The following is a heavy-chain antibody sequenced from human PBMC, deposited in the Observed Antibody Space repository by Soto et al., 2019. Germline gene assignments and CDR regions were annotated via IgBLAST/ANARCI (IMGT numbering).Heavy chain of an antibody. CDR3: ARVGYNFWSRYHYYGMDV. J-gene: IGHJ6*02. CDR2: IYYSGST. V-gene: IGHV4-59*01. CDR1: GGSISSYY. D-gene: IGHD3-3*01. Sequence: PSETLSLTCTVSGGSISSYYWSWIRQPPGKGLEWIGYIYYSGSTNYNPSLKSRVTISVDTSKNQFSLKLSSVTAADTGVYYCARVGYNFWSRYHYYGMDVWGQGTTVTVSS.